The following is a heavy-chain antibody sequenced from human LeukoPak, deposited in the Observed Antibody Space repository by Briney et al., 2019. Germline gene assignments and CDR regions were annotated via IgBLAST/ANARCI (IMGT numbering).Heavy chain of an antibody. V-gene: IGHV3-21*01. CDR3: ARSLYSSGWKRGYYFDY. J-gene: IGHJ4*02. CDR1: GFTFSSYS. D-gene: IGHD6-19*01. Sequence: GGSLRLSCAASGFTFSSYSMNWVRQAPGKGLEWVSSIRSSSSYIYYADSVKGRFTISRDNAKNSLYLQMNSLRAGDTAVYYCARSLYSSGWKRGYYFDYWGQGTLVTVSS. CDR2: IRSSSSYI.